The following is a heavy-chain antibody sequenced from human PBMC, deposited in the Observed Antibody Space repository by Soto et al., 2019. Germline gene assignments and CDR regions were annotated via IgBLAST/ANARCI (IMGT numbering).Heavy chain of an antibody. V-gene: IGHV4-59*01. J-gene: IGHJ4*02. CDR1: GASISRYY. CDR2: LYNTGST. D-gene: IGHD2-2*01. CDR3: ARSSTSANYFDY. Sequence: SETLSLTCTVSGASISRYYWSWIRQSPGKGLEWIGYLYNTGSTIYNPSLKSRVTISVDTSKNQFSLKMNSVAAADTAVYYCARSSTSANYFDYWGQGTLVTVSS.